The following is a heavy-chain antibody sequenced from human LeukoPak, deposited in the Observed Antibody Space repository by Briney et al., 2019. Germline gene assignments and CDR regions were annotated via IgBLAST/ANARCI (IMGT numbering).Heavy chain of an antibody. Sequence: GGSLRLSCAASGFTFSDYYMSWVRQAPGKGLEWVANIKQDGSEKYYVDSVKGRFTISRDNAKNSLYLQMNSLRAEDTAVYYCARGTPDIVVVVAATVFDYWGQGTLVTVSS. CDR3: ARGTPDIVVVVAATVFDY. CDR2: IKQDGSEK. J-gene: IGHJ4*02. V-gene: IGHV3-7*03. CDR1: GFTFSDYY. D-gene: IGHD2-15*01.